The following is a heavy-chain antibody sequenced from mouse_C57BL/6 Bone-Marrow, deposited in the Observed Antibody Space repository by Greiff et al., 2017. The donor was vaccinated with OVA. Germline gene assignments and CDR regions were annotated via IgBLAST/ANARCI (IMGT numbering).Heavy chain of an antibody. CDR1: GFSLTSYG. CDR3: ARHGDYYAMDY. D-gene: IGHD1-1*02. Sequence: VKLQQSGPGLVAPSQSLSITCTVSGFSLTSYGVHWVRQPPGKGLEWLVVIWSDGSTTYNSALKSRLSISEDNYKSQFFLIMNSLQTDNTAMYYCARHGDYYAMDYWGQGTSVTVSS. J-gene: IGHJ4*01. CDR2: IWSDGST. V-gene: IGHV2-6-1*01.